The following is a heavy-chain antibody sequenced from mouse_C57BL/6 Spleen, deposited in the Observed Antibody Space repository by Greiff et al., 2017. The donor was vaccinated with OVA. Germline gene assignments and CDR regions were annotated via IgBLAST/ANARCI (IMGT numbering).Heavy chain of an antibody. CDR1: GYTFTSYG. CDR3: ARSECKNWFAY. J-gene: IGHJ3*01. CDR2: IYPRSGNT. V-gene: IGHV1-81*01. Sequence: QVQLKESGAELARPGASVKLSCKASGYTFTSYGISWVKQRTGQGLEWIGEIYPRSGNTYYNEKFKGKATLTAEKSSSTAYMELRSLTSEDSAVYFCARSECKNWFAYWGQGALVSFSA.